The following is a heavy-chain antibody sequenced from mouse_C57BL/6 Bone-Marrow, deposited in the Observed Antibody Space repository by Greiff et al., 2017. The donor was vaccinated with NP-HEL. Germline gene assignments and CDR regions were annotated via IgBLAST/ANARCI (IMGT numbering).Heavy chain of an antibody. V-gene: IGHV1-19*01. Sequence: EVQLQQSGPVLVKPGASVKMSCKASGYTFTDYYMNWVKQSHGKSLEWIGVINPYNGGTSYNQKFKGKATLTVDKSSSTAYMELNSLTSEDSAVYYCARGYYYGSSYISSGPYWGKGTTLTVSS. J-gene: IGHJ2*01. D-gene: IGHD1-1*01. CDR1: GYTFTDYY. CDR3: ARGYYYGSSYISSGPY. CDR2: INPYNGGT.